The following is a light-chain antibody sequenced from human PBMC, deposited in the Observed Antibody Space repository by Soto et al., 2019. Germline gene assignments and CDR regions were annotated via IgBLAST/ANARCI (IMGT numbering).Light chain of an antibody. V-gene: IGKV1-9*01. J-gene: IGKJ2*01. CDR1: QDFSNY. Sequence: DIQLTQSPSFLSASIGDRVTITCRASQDFSNYLAWYQQKPGKAPKLLISAASTLQSGVPSRFSGSGSGTDFTLTIQSLQPEDIGAYYCQQASSFPNSFGQGTHIEIK. CDR3: QQASSFPNS. CDR2: AAS.